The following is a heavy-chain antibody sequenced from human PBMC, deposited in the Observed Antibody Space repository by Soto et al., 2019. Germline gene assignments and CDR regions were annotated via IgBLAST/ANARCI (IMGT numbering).Heavy chain of an antibody. CDR2: IIPLFGTT. D-gene: IGHD2-15*01. CDR1: GGTFSKFV. Sequence: QVQLVQAGAEVKKPGSSVKVSCRASGGTFSKFVVSWVRQAPGQGLEWMGGIIPLFGTTNYAQKFQGRVTIPAAKSTTTAYMELSSLRADATAVYYCASREGVAGPATYISPGYYFDCWGQGTLVTVSS. CDR3: ASREGVAGPATYISPGYYFDC. V-gene: IGHV1-69*06. J-gene: IGHJ4*02.